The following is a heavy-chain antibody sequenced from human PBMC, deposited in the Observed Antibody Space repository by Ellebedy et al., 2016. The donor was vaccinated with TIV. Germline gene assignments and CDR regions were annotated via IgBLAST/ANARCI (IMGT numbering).Heavy chain of an antibody. J-gene: IGHJ4*02. CDR3: AKDRTPGDGYRVFDF. Sequence: PGGSLRLSCAASGFSFSSYAMSRVRQAPGKGLEWVSGIVGSGGSRYADSVKGRFTISRDNSKSTLDLQMSSLRAEDTAVYYCAKDRTPGDGYRVFDFWGQGTLVTVST. D-gene: IGHD5-18*01. CDR2: IVGSGGSR. V-gene: IGHV3-23*01. CDR1: GFSFSSYA.